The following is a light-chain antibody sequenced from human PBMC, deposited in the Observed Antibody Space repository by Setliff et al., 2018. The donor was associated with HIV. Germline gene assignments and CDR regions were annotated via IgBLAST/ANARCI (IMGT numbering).Light chain of an antibody. CDR2: DVT. J-gene: IGLJ1*01. V-gene: IGLV2-14*03. CDR1: SSDVGGYNY. Sequence: QSALTQPASVSGSPGQSTTISCTGTSSDVGGYNYVSWYQQHPGKAPKLVIFDVTNRPSGVSNRFSGSKSGNTASLTISGLQAEDEADYYCCSYAGDSTYVFGPGTKATVL. CDR3: CSYAGDSTYV.